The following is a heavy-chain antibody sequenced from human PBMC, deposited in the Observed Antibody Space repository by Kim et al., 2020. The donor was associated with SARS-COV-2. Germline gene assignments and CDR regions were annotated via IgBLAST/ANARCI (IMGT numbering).Heavy chain of an antibody. Sequence: GGSLRLSCAASGFTFSSYGMHWVRQAPGKGLEWVAVISYDGSNKYYADSVKGRFTISRDNSKNTLYLQMNSLRAEDTAVYYCAKPRGSSTSYLSSVLFDIWGQGTMVTVSS. J-gene: IGHJ3*02. CDR3: AKPRGSSTSYLSSVLFDI. CDR2: ISYDGSNK. D-gene: IGHD2-2*01. V-gene: IGHV3-30*18. CDR1: GFTFSSYG.